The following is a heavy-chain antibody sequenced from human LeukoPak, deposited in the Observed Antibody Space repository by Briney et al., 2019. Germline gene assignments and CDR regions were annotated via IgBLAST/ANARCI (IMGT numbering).Heavy chain of an antibody. J-gene: IGHJ6*03. CDR2: ISSSGSTI. CDR3: ARPGLPFYYYYMDV. CDR1: GFTFSDYY. Sequence: GGSLRLSCAASGFTFSDYYMSWVRQAPGKGLEWVSYISSSGSTIHYADSVRGRFTISRDNAKKSLYLQMNSLRAEDTAVYYCARPGLPFYYYYMDVWGEGTTVIVSS. D-gene: IGHD4-11*01. V-gene: IGHV3-11*04.